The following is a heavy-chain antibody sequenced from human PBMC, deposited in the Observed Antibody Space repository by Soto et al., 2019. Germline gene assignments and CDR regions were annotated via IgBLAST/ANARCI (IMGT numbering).Heavy chain of an antibody. J-gene: IGHJ4*02. CDR3: ARAMAATTPFDY. Sequence: GGSLRLSCAASGFIFSSYGMHWVRQAPGKGLEWVAVIWFDGSNEYYADSVKGRFTISRDNSKNTLHLQMNSLRADDTAVYYCARAMAATTPFDYWGQGTEVTVSS. V-gene: IGHV3-33*01. CDR2: IWFDGSNE. D-gene: IGHD1-26*01. CDR1: GFIFSSYG.